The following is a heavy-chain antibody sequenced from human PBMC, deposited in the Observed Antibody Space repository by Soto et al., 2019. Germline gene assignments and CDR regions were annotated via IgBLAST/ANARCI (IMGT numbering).Heavy chain of an antibody. Sequence: GGSLRLSCAASGFTFSSYAMSWVRQAPGKGLEWVSAISGSGGSTYYADSVKGRFTISRDNSKDTLYLQMNSLRAEDTAVYYCAKVLGGSGSYQVSYYYYYGMDVWGQGTTVTVSS. CDR2: ISGSGGST. J-gene: IGHJ6*02. CDR3: AKVLGGSGSYQVSYYYYYGMDV. V-gene: IGHV3-23*01. CDR1: GFTFSSYA. D-gene: IGHD3-10*01.